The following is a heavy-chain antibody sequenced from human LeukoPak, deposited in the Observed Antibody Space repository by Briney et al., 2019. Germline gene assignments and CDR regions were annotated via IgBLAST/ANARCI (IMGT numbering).Heavy chain of an antibody. CDR3: TTGVTSKYSGSSGKVDY. CDR2: IKSKTDGGTT. J-gene: IGHJ4*02. Sequence: GGSLRLSCAASGFTFSNAWMSWVRQAPGKGLEWVGRIKSKTDGGTTDYAAPVKGRFTISRDDSKNTLYLQMNSLKTEDTAVYYCTTGVTSKYSGSSGKVDYWGQGTLVTVSS. D-gene: IGHD6-6*01. V-gene: IGHV3-15*01. CDR1: GFTFSNAW.